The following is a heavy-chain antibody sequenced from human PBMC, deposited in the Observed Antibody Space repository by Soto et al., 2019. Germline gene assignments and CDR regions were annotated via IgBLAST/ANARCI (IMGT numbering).Heavy chain of an antibody. CDR3: ARDSSSSFRRDYYYYMDV. Sequence: ASVKVSCKASGYTFTSYYMHWVRQAPGQGLEWMGIINPSGGSTSYAQKFQGRVTMTRDTSTSTVYMELSSLRSEDTAVYYCARDSSSSFRRDYYYYMDVWGKGTTVTVSS. J-gene: IGHJ6*03. CDR1: GYTFTSYY. CDR2: INPSGGST. D-gene: IGHD6-6*01. V-gene: IGHV1-46*03.